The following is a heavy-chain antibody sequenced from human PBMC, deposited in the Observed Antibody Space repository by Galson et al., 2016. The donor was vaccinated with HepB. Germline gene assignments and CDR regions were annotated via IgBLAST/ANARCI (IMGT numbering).Heavy chain of an antibody. V-gene: IGHV1-69*06. Sequence: SCKASGVTFSSYAISWVRQAPGQGLGWMGGIIPIFGTSNYAQKFQGRVTITADKSTSTAYMELSSLRSEETAVYYCARDRSNGWYHFDYWGQGTLVTVSS. CDR1: GVTFSSYA. CDR2: IIPIFGTS. D-gene: IGHD6-19*01. J-gene: IGHJ4*02. CDR3: ARDRSNGWYHFDY.